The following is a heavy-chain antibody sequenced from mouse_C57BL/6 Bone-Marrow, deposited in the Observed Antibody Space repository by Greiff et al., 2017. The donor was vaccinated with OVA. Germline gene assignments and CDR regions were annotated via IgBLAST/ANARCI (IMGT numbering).Heavy chain of an antibody. Sequence: QVQLQQSGAELAKPGASVKLSCKASGYTFTSYWMHWVKQRPGQGLEWIGYINPSSGYTKYNQKFKDKATLTADKSSSTAYMQLSSLTYEDSAVYYCARDDFPLLITTVGFDYWGQGTTLTVSS. CDR2: INPSSGYT. D-gene: IGHD1-1*01. CDR3: ARDDFPLLITTVGFDY. J-gene: IGHJ2*01. V-gene: IGHV1-7*01. CDR1: GYTFTSYW.